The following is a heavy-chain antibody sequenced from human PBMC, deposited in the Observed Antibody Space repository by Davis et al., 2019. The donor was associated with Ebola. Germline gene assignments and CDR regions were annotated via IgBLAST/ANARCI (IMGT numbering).Heavy chain of an antibody. CDR2: IRSKANSYAT. Sequence: GESLKISCAASGFTFSGSAMHWVRQASGKGLEWVGRIRSKANSYATAYAASVKGRFTISRDDSKNTAYLQMNSLKTEDTAVYYCTTGRGDCLDYWGQETLVTVSS. CDR3: TTGRGDCLDY. J-gene: IGHJ4*02. V-gene: IGHV3-73*01. CDR1: GFTFSGSA. D-gene: IGHD2-21*01.